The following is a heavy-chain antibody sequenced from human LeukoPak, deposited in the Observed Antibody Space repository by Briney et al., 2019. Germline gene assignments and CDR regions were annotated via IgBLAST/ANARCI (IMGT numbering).Heavy chain of an antibody. Sequence: PGRSLRLSCAASGFTFSSYAMHWVRQAPGKGLERVAVISYDGSNKYYADSVKGRFTISRDNSKNTLYLQMNSLRAEDTAVYYCAKRLSRYSYGFLPDYWGQGTLVTVSS. CDR1: GFTFSSYA. CDR2: ISYDGSNK. V-gene: IGHV3-30*18. D-gene: IGHD5-18*01. CDR3: AKRLSRYSYGFLPDY. J-gene: IGHJ4*02.